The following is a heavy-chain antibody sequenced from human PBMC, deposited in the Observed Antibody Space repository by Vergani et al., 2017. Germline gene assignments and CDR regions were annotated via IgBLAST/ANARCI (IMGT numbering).Heavy chain of an antibody. CDR2: IKNTGDST. J-gene: IGHJ4*02. V-gene: IGHV3-23*01. D-gene: IGHD2-21*01. CDR3: AKHFRSCGMDY. CDR1: GFTFSSHA. Sequence: EVQLLQSEGAVVQPGGYLRLSCVASGFTFSSHAMSWVRQGHGQGMEWVSSIKNTGDSTHYADSVKGRFTISRDFSKNTLYLQMNSIRTDVTGTYYCAKHFRSCGMDYWGQGTQFIVSS.